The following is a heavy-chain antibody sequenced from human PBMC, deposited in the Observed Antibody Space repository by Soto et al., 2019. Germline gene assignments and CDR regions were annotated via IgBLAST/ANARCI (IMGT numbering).Heavy chain of an antibody. CDR2: IYYSGTT. Sequence: PSETLSLTCAVSGVSISSDSYYWGWIRQSPEKGLEWIGYIYYSGTTYYNPTLRSRVIMSVGTSMNQFFLKLNSVTAADTAVYYCARSASTIFGVITLFFDYWGQGTLVT. V-gene: IGHV4-61*01. CDR1: GVSISSDSYY. D-gene: IGHD3-3*01. J-gene: IGHJ4*02. CDR3: ARSASTIFGVITLFFDY.